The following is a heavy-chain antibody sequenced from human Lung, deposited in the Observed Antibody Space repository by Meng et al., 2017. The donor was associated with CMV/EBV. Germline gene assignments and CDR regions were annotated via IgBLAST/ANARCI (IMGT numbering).Heavy chain of an antibody. CDR2: VSSGSSSI. CDR3: ARIGTRTRRIATPRSQRYHFFDY. D-gene: IGHD1-14*01. CDR1: GFTFSAYD. J-gene: IGHJ4*02. V-gene: IGHV3-21*01. Sequence: GESLKISCGGSGFTFSAYDMSWVRQAPGAGLEWVSSVSSGSSSIYYADSVKGRFTISRDNAKNLVFLQMHSLRVEDTALYFCARIGTRTRRIATPRSQRYHFFDYWGQGXLVTVSS.